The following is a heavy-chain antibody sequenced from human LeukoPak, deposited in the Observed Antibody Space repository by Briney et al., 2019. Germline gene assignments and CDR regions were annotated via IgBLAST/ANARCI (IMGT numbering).Heavy chain of an antibody. CDR3: AKVSESNYDILTGYYTPYYFDY. Sequence: GGSLRLSCAASGFTFSSYEMNWVRQAPGKGLEWVSGISDSGGSAFYADSVKGRFTISRDNSKNILYLQMNSLRADDTAVYYCAKVSESNYDILTGYYTPYYFDYWGQGTLVTVSS. D-gene: IGHD3-9*01. J-gene: IGHJ4*02. CDR2: ISDSGGSA. CDR1: GFTFSSYE. V-gene: IGHV3-23*01.